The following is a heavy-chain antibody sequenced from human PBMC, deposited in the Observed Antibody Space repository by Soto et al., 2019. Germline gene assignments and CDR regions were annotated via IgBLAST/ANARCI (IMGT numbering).Heavy chain of an antibody. CDR2: IYCDDDK. CDR3: ARRQPYCVGNCYSGFDY. Sequence: QITLKESGPTLVKPTQTLTLTCTFSGFSLSTSGVGVGWIRQPPGKAMEWLALIYCDDDKRSSPSLKSRLAITKDTSKNQVVLTMTNMDPVDTATYYCARRQPYCVGNCYSGFDYWGQGTLVTVSS. V-gene: IGHV2-5*02. CDR1: GFSLSTSGVG. J-gene: IGHJ4*02. D-gene: IGHD2-21*02.